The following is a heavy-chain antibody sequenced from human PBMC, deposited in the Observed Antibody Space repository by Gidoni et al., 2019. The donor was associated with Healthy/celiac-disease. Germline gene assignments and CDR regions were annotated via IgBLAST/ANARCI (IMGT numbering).Heavy chain of an antibody. V-gene: IGHV3-23*01. J-gene: IGHJ6*03. Sequence: EVQLLESGGGLVQPGGSLRLPCAASGFIFNRYVMSWVRQAQGKGLEWVSSITASGGDTYYADSVKGRFTVSRDNSKNTLYLQMSGLRAEDTALYYCAKDPGSLSYYYMDVWGKGTAVTVSS. CDR1: GFIFNRYV. CDR3: AKDPGSLSYYYMDV. CDR2: ITASGGDT.